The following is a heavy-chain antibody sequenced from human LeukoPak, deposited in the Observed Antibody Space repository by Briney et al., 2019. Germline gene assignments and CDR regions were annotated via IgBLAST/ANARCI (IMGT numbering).Heavy chain of an antibody. CDR1: RFTFSSYS. V-gene: IGHV3-48*01. CDR3: ARVSHYYMDV. CDR2: ISSSSSTI. Sequence: GGSLRLSCAASRFTFSSYSMNWVRQAPGKGLEWVSYISSSSSTIYYADSVKGRFTISRDNAKNSLYLQMNSLRAEDTAVYYCARVSHYYMDVWGKGTTVTVSS. J-gene: IGHJ6*03.